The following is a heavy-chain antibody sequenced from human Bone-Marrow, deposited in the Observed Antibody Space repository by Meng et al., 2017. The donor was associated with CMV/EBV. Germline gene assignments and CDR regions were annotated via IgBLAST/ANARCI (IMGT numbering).Heavy chain of an antibody. D-gene: IGHD2/OR15-2a*01. V-gene: IGHV3-74*01. CDR1: GFTFSSYW. Sequence: EVQLGEFGGGLVQPGGFLRLSCADSGFTFSSYWMHWVRQVPGEGLMWVSRIDNDGRGPNYADSVKGRFTISRDDAKNTLYLQMNSLRVEDTAVYYCARGLEEYLGWEMGYWGQGTLVTVSS. CDR3: ARGLEEYLGWEMGY. J-gene: IGHJ4*02. CDR2: IDNDGRGP.